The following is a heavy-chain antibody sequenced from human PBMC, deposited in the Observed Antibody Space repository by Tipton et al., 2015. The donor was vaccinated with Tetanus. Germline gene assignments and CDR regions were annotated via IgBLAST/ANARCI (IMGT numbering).Heavy chain of an antibody. D-gene: IGHD2-8*01. J-gene: IGHJ3*01. CDR1: GDSMTKYY. Sequence: TLSLTCTVSGDSMTKYYWSWVRQPPGKGLEWISYIFASGSTNYNPSLKSRVTISMDTSKNQISLKLSSVTAADTAVYFCARRSYCTSTRCFDAFDLWGAGARVSVSS. V-gene: IGHV4-4*08. CDR3: ARRSYCTSTRCFDAFDL. CDR2: IFASGST.